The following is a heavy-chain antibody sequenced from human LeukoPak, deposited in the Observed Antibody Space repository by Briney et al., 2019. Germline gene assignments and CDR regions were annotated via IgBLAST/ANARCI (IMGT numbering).Heavy chain of an antibody. Sequence: GGSLRLSCAASGFTFSSQNMNWVRQAPGKGLEWVSYISSSGSTTYYADSVKGRFTISRDNAKNSLYLQMNSLRAEDTAVYYCARGYCSGGSCYFDYWGQGTLVTVSS. CDR2: ISSSGSTT. D-gene: IGHD2-15*01. V-gene: IGHV3-48*04. J-gene: IGHJ4*02. CDR3: ARGYCSGGSCYFDY. CDR1: GFTFSSQN.